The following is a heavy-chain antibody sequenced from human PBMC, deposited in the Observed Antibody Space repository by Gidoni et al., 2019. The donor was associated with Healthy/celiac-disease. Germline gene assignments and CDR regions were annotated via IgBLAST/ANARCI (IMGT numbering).Heavy chain of an antibody. Sequence: QVQLVQSGAEVKKPGSSVKVSCKASGGTFSSYAISWVRQAPGQGREWMGGIIPIFGTANYAQKFQGRVTITADESTSTAYMQLSSLRSEDTAVYYCARGLELRGMTWFDPWGQGTLVTVSS. V-gene: IGHV1-69*01. CDR3: ARGLELRGMTWFDP. J-gene: IGHJ5*02. CDR2: IIPIFGTA. CDR1: GGTFSSYA. D-gene: IGHD1-7*01.